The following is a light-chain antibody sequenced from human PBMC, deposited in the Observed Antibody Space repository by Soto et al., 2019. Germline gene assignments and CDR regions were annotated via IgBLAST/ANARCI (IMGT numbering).Light chain of an antibody. J-gene: IGKJ4*01. V-gene: IGKV3-11*01. Sequence: EIVLTQSPATLSLSPGKIATLSCRASQSVSSYLVWYQQKPGQAPRLLIYDASNMATGIPARFSGSGSGTDFTLTISALEAEDCAVYYCQQRSNWPLNFGGGTKVEI. CDR2: DAS. CDR3: QQRSNWPLN. CDR1: QSVSSY.